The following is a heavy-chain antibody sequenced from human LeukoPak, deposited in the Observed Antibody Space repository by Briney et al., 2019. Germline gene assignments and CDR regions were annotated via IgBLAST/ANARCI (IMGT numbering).Heavy chain of an antibody. CDR3: ARGRAAGTFWLDY. Sequence: GASVKVSCKASGYTFSSYGISWVRQAPGQGLEWMGWISGNNGNTNYAQKVQGRVTMTTDISTSTAYMELRSLRSDDTAVYYCARGRAAGTFWLDYWGQGTLVTVSS. CDR2: ISGNNGNT. CDR1: GYTFSSYG. V-gene: IGHV1-18*01. J-gene: IGHJ4*02. D-gene: IGHD6-13*01.